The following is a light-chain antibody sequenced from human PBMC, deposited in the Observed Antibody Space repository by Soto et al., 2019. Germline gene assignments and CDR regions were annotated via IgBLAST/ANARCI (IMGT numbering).Light chain of an antibody. CDR3: QQYYEFPLT. CDR1: QDISSY. CDR2: VAS. J-gene: IGKJ4*01. Sequence: AIRMTQSPSSLSASPGDRVTIICRASQDISSYLAWYQQKPGKAPNLLIYVASTLQSGVPSRFSGSGSGTDFTLTISRLQSEDFATYYCQQYYEFPLTFGGGTKVQIK. V-gene: IGKV1-8*01.